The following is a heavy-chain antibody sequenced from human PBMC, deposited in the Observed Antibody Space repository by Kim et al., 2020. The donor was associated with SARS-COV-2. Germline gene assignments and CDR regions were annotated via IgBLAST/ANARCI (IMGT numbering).Heavy chain of an antibody. CDR2: ISDSGRA. J-gene: IGHJ6*03. V-gene: IGHV4-59*12. CDR1: GASISDYY. Sequence: SETLSLTCTVSGASISDYYWGWIRQPPGKMLEWIGFISDSGRAAYTPSLKSRVTISRDTSKNQFSLTLLSVTTADTAVYYCARDGSLDYRNHRQYDYMD. D-gene: IGHD4-4*01. CDR3: ARDGSLDYRNHRQYDYMD.